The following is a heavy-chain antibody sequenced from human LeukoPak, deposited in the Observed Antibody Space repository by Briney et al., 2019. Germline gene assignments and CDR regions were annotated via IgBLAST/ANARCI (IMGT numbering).Heavy chain of an antibody. CDR2: IYFSGST. CDR1: GGSISSYY. Sequence: SETLSLTCTVSGGSISSYYWSWVRQPPGKGLEWVGYIYFSGSTKLNPSPKRRGTISVNTSQNHFSPKLSSVTAADTAVYYWARDRDSSGYYYGAFDIWGQGTMVTVSS. V-gene: IGHV4-59*01. J-gene: IGHJ3*02. D-gene: IGHD3-22*01. CDR3: ARDRDSSGYYYGAFDI.